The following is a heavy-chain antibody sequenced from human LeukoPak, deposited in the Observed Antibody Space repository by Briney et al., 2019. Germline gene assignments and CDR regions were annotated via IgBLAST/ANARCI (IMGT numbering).Heavy chain of an antibody. J-gene: IGHJ4*02. D-gene: IGHD7-27*01. Sequence: APVKVSCKASGYTFTSYDINWVRQATGQGLEWMGWMNPNSGNTGYAQKFRGRVTMTRNTSISTAYMELSSLRSEDTAVYYCARGSRQTGDPYWGQGTLVIVSS. CDR3: ARGSRQTGDPY. CDR1: GYTFTSYD. CDR2: MNPNSGNT. V-gene: IGHV1-8*01.